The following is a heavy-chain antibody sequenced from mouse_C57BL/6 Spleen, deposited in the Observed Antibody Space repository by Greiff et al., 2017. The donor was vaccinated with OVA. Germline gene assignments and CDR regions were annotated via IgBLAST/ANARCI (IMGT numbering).Heavy chain of an antibody. CDR3: ARRDFDD. CDR1: GYTFTSYW. V-gene: IGHV1-69*01. Sequence: VQLQQSGAELVMPGASVKLSCKASGYTFTSYWMHWVKQRPGQGLEWIGEIDPSDSNTNYNQKFKGKSTLTVDKSSSTAYMQLSSLTSEDSAVYYCARRDFDDWGQGTTLTVSS. J-gene: IGHJ2*01. CDR2: IDPSDSNT.